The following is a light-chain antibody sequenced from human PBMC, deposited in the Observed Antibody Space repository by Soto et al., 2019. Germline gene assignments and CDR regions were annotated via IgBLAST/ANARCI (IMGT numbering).Light chain of an antibody. J-gene: IGKJ4*01. CDR3: QQYGSSSPLT. CDR2: GAS. Sequence: EIVLTQSPGTLSLSPGERATLSCRASQSVSSSHLAWYQQKPGQAPRLLIYGASSRAPGIPVRFSGSGSGTDFTLTISRLEPEDFAVYYCQQYGSSSPLTFGGGTKVEIK. CDR1: QSVSSSH. V-gene: IGKV3-20*01.